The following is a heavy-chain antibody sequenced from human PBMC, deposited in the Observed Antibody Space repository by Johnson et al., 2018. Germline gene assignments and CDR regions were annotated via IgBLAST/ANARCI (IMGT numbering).Heavy chain of an antibody. CDR2: MNPNSGNT. CDR1: GYTFTSYD. CDR3: ASLRAVTGGYYYYYMDV. J-gene: IGHJ6*03. D-gene: IGHD1-14*01. V-gene: IGHV1-8*01. Sequence: QVQLVQSGAEVKKPGASVKVSCKASGYTFTSYDINWVRQATGQGLEWMGWMNPNSGNTGYAQKFQGRVTMTRNTSISTAYMELGSLRSEDTAVFYCASLRAVTGGYYYYYMDVWGKGTTVTVSS.